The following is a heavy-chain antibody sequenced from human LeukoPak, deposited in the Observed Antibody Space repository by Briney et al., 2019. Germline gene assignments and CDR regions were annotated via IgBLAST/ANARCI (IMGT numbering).Heavy chain of an antibody. V-gene: IGHV1-8*01. Sequence: ASVKVSCKASGYTFTSYDINWVRQATGQGLEWMGWMNPNSGNTGYAQKFQGRVTMTRNTSISTAYMELSSLRSEDTAVYYCARTPIVVVTARTDKCYYYMDVWGKGTTVTVSS. J-gene: IGHJ6*03. CDR3: ARTPIVVVTARTDKCYYYMDV. CDR1: GYTFTSYD. CDR2: MNPNSGNT. D-gene: IGHD2-21*02.